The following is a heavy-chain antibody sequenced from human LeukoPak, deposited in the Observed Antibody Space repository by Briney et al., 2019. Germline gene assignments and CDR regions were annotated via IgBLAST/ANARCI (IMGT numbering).Heavy chain of an antibody. V-gene: IGHV3-7*01. CDR3: AREKATKDYSFDY. D-gene: IGHD2-15*01. CDR1: GFTFSSYW. CDR2: IKQDGSEK. J-gene: IGHJ4*02. Sequence: GGSLILSCAASGFTFSSYWMSWVRQAPGKGLEWVANIKQDGSEKYYVDSVKGRFTISRDNAKNSLYLQMNSLRAEDTAVYYCAREKATKDYSFDYWGQGTLVTVSS.